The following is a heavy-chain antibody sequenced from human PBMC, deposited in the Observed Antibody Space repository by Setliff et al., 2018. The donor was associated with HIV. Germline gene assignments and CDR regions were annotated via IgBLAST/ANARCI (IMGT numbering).Heavy chain of an antibody. J-gene: IGHJ4*02. Sequence: ASVKVSCKPSGGTFSSSAINWVRQAPGQGLEWMGGIIPKFGTPTYAQKFQGRVTITADLSTSTAYMELSSLTSEDTALYYCTRGGIYCGNDGCHRYFFDFWGQGTLVTVSS. D-gene: IGHD2-21*01. CDR1: GGTFSSSA. V-gene: IGHV1-69*13. CDR3: TRGGIYCGNDGCHRYFFDF. CDR2: IIPKFGTP.